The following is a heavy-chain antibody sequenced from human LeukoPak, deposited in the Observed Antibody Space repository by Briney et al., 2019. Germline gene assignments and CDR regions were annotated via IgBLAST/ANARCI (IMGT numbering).Heavy chain of an antibody. V-gene: IGHV1-18*01. Sequence: GASVKVSCKASGYTFTSYGISWVRQAPGQGLEWMGCISAYNDNTKYAQKLQGRVTMTTDTSTSTAYMELRSLRSDDAAVYYCARGQQQRVLGTLLYWGQGTLVTVSS. CDR3: ARGQQQRVLGTLLY. D-gene: IGHD6-13*01. J-gene: IGHJ4*02. CDR2: ISAYNDNT. CDR1: GYTFTSYG.